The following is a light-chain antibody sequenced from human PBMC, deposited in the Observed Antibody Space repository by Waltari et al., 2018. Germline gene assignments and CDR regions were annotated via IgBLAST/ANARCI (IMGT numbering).Light chain of an antibody. CDR1: QGISSY. Sequence: IQMSQSPSSLSASVGDRVTLTCRARQGISSYLKWYQQKPGKAPELLIYYSNSLTSGDPARFSGSGSLTEFTLTISSLQPEGFATYYGEQGNSYPLTFGGWTKVVIK. J-gene: IGKJ4*02. CDR2: YSN. V-gene: IGKV1-13*02. CDR3: EQGNSYPLT.